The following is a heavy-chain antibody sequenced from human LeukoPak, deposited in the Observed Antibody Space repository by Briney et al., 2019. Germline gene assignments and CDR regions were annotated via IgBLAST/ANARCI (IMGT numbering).Heavy chain of an antibody. CDR3: ARASGGYYDSSGYYVPRSFDY. D-gene: IGHD3-22*01. CDR2: IYDSGST. J-gene: IGHJ4*02. CDR1: GGSISSYY. Sequence: SETLSLTCTVSGGSISSYYWSWIRQPPGKGLEWIGYIYDSGSTNYNPSLKSRVTISVDTSKNQFSLKLSSVTAADTAVCYCARASGGYYDSSGYYVPRSFDYWGQGTLVTVSS. V-gene: IGHV4-59*01.